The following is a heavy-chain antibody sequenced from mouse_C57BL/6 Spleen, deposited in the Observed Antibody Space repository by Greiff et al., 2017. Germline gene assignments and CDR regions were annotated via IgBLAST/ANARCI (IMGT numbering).Heavy chain of an antibody. CDR1: GFTFSSYT. CDR3: ARLESLWYFDV. CDR2: ISGGGGNT. J-gene: IGHJ1*03. V-gene: IGHV5-9*01. Sequence: EVKLMESGGGLVKPGGSLKLSCAASGFTFSSYTMSWVRQTPEKRLEWVATISGGGGNTYYPDSVKGRFTISRDNAKNTLYLQMSSLRSEDTALYYCARLESLWYFDVWGTGTTVTVSS.